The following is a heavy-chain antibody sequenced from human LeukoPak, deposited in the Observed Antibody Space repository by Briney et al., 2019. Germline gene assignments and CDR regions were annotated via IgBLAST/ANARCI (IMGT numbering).Heavy chain of an antibody. CDR2: IYYTGNT. Sequence: SETLSLTCTVSGGSISNYYWSWIRQSPGKGLEWIGYIYYTGNTNYNPSLESRVIISVDTSKNQFSLKLSSVTAADTAVYYCAKRSGIKFGYFGLWGRGTLVTVSS. CDR1: GGSISNYY. J-gene: IGHJ2*01. CDR3: AKRSGIKFGYFGL. D-gene: IGHD3-10*01. V-gene: IGHV4-59*08.